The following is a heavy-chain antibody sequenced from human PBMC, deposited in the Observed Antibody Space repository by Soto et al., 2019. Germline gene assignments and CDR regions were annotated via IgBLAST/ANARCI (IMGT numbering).Heavy chain of an antibody. Sequence: GGSLRLSCAASGFTFSSYSMNWVRQAPGKGLEWVSSISSSSSYIYYADSVKGRFTISRDNAKNSLYLQMNSLRAEDTAVYYCARDSGLRARRVGYYFDYWGQGTLVTVSS. V-gene: IGHV3-21*01. CDR1: GFTFSSYS. J-gene: IGHJ4*02. CDR2: ISSSSSYI. CDR3: ARDSGLRARRVGYYFDY. D-gene: IGHD4-17*01.